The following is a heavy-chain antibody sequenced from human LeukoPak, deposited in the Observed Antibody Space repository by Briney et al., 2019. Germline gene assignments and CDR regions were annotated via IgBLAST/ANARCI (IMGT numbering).Heavy chain of an antibody. CDR3: ARDRYCASSICPGAFDL. CDR2: IKSIADGETR. D-gene: IGHD2-2*01. V-gene: IGHV3-15*01. J-gene: IGHJ3*01. CDR1: GLTLNYDW. Sequence: GGSLRLSCAASGLTLNYDWMTWVRQAPGKGLEWVGRIKSIADGETRDYAAPVKGRFTMSRDDSRNTVYLQMSSLKTEDTAVYYCARDRYCASSICPGAFDLWGQGTVVTVSS.